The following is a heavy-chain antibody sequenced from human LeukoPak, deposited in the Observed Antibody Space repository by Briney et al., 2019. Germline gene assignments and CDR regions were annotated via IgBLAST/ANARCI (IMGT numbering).Heavy chain of an antibody. J-gene: IGHJ5*02. D-gene: IGHD6-13*01. CDR1: GGSISSYY. CDR3: ASGKQQMIGAA. V-gene: IGHV4-4*07. CDR2: IHTSGST. Sequence: SETLSLTCTVSGGSISSYYWSWIRQPAGKGLEWIGRIHTSGSTNYNPSLKSRVTMSGDTSKNQCSLKLSSVTAADAAVYYCASGKQQMIGAAWGQGTLVTVSS.